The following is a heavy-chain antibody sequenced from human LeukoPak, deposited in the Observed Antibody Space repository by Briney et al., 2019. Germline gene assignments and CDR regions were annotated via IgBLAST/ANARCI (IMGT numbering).Heavy chain of an antibody. CDR2: IYYSGST. CDR3: ARDQVVPAAMFVYYGMDV. V-gene: IGHV4-61*01. Sequence: ASETLSLTCIVSGGSVSSGSYYWSWIRQPPGKGLEWIGYIYYSGSTNYNPSLKSRVTISVDTSKNQFSLKLSSVTAADTAVYYCARDQVVPAAMFVYYGMDVWGKGTTVTVSS. D-gene: IGHD2-2*01. J-gene: IGHJ6*04. CDR1: GGSVSSGSYY.